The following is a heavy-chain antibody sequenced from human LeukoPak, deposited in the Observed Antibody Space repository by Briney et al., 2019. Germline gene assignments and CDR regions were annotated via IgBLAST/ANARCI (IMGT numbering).Heavy chain of an antibody. J-gene: IGHJ6*03. V-gene: IGHV1-18*01. CDR1: GYTFTSHG. CDR3: ARTPGDHYYYYMDV. CDR2: ISGYNGNT. D-gene: IGHD3-10*01. Sequence: APVKVSCKASGYTFTSHGISWVRQAPGQGLEWMGWISGYNGNTNYAQKVQGRVTMTTDTSTNTAYMELRSLRSDDTAVYYCARTPGDHYYYYMDVWGKGTTVTVSS.